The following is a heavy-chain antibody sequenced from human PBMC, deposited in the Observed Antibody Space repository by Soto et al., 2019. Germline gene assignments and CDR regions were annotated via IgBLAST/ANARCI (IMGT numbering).Heavy chain of an antibody. Sequence: PGESLKISCKGSGYRFSSHWIGWVRQMPGKGLEWMGIIYPGDSDTSYSPSFQGQVTISADKSISTAYLQWSSLKASDTAVYYCARGGSSDSSAYLNWFGPWGQGTLVTVS. V-gene: IGHV5-51*01. D-gene: IGHD3-22*01. CDR1: GYRFSSHW. J-gene: IGHJ5*02. CDR3: ARGGSSDSSAYLNWFGP. CDR2: IYPGDSDT.